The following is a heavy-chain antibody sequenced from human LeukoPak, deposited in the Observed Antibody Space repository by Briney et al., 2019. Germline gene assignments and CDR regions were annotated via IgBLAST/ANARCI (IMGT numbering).Heavy chain of an antibody. J-gene: IGHJ4*02. CDR3: ASSLRATVTYVDY. D-gene: IGHD4-17*01. CDR1: GYSFTSYW. CDR2: IYPGDSDT. V-gene: IGHV5-51*01. Sequence: GESLKISCKGSGYSFTSYWIGWVRQMPGKGLEWMGIIYPGDSDTRYSPSFQGQVTISADKSINTAYLQWSSLKASDSAMYYCASSLRATVTYVDYWGQGTLVTVSS.